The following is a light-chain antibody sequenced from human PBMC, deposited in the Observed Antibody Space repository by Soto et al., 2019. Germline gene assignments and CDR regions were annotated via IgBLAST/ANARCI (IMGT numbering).Light chain of an antibody. CDR2: AAS. Sequence: IQSTQCPSSLSASVGDRGTSTCRASQGIRNDLGWYQQKPGKAPKLLIYAASSLQSGVPSRFSGSGSGTDFTLTISSLQPEDFATYYCLQDYIYPWTFGQGTKVAIK. CDR3: LQDYIYPWT. J-gene: IGKJ1*01. CDR1: QGIRND. V-gene: IGKV1-6*01.